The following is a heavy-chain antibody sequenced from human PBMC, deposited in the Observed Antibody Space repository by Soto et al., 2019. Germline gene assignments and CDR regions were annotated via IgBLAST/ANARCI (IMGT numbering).Heavy chain of an antibody. CDR1: RLTSISFE. Sequence: LXCTVSRLTSISFEIDWVRQAAGKGTEWTSYISRGATTTYYADSVRGRFTISRDDAENSVFLRMDSLRVEDTAIYFCATRSTDYYFYWGHGTLVTVS. J-gene: IGHJ4*01. CDR2: ISRGATTT. D-gene: IGHD3-9*01. V-gene: IGHV3-48*03. CDR3: ATRSTDYYFY.